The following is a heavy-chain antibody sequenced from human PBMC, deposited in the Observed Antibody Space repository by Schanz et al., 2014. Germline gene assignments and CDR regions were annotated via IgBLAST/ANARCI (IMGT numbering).Heavy chain of an antibody. D-gene: IGHD3-22*01. CDR1: GFSFSDYG. Sequence: QVQLVESGGGVVQPGRSLRLSCAGSGFSFSDYGMHWVRQAPGRGLEWVAVISYHGSERYYADSVKGRFTISRDNSKNTLYLQMNSLRTEDTAVYFCAKSYDTSGYSGFDYWGQGPLVTVSP. CDR3: AKSYDTSGYSGFDY. CDR2: ISYHGSER. V-gene: IGHV3-30*18. J-gene: IGHJ4*02.